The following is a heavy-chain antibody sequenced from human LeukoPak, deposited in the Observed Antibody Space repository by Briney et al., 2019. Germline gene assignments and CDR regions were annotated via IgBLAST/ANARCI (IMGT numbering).Heavy chain of an antibody. D-gene: IGHD3-10*01. CDR1: GYTFTGYY. CDR3: ARFLVRGVIMNAFDI. J-gene: IGHJ3*02. Sequence: ASVTVSFKASGYTFTGYYMHWVRQAPGKGLEWMGWINPNSGGTNYAQKFQGRVTMTRDTSISTAYMELSRLRSDDTAVYYCARFLVRGVIMNAFDIWGQGTMVTVSS. CDR2: INPNSGGT. V-gene: IGHV1-2*02.